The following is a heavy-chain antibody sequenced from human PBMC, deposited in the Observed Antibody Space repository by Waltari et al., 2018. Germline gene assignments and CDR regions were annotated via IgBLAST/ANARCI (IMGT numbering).Heavy chain of an antibody. CDR3: AREVRSRSGNDVFDI. D-gene: IGHD3-3*01. CDR1: GITFSSSW. CDR2: ISNYGNIT. V-gene: IGHV3-74*01. J-gene: IGHJ3*02. Sequence: EVQLLESGGGLVQPGGSLRLSCAASGITFSSSWMHWVRQAPGTGLLWVSRISNYGNITDYADSVKGRFNISRDNAKNTVSLQMNSLRAEDTAVYYCAREVRSRSGNDVFDIWGQGTMVTVSS.